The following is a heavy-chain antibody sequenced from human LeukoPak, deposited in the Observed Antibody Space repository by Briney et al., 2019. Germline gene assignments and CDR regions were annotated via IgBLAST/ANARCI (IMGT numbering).Heavy chain of an antibody. CDR1: GFTFSSYS. CDR2: ISSSSSYI. D-gene: IGHD3-3*01. V-gene: IGHV3-21*01. CDR3: ARDYDFWSGSYYFDY. Sequence: TGGSLRLSCAASGFTFSSYSMNWVRQAPGKGLEWVSSISSSSSYIYYADSVKGRFTISRDNAKNSLYLQMNSLRAEDTAVYYCARDYDFWSGSYYFDYWGQGTLVTVSS. J-gene: IGHJ4*02.